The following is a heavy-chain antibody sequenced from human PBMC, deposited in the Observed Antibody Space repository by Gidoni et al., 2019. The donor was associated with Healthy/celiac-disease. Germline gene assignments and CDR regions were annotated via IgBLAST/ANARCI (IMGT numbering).Heavy chain of an antibody. D-gene: IGHD3-3*01. V-gene: IGHV3-30*18. CDR2: ISYDGSNK. CDR1: GSTFSSYG. Sequence: QVQLVESGGGVVQPGRSLRLSCAASGSTFSSYGMPWVRQAPGKGLEWVAVISYDGSNKYYADSVKGRFTISRDNSKNTLYLQMNSLRAEDTAVYYCAKDLNDFWSGYLYYYYGMDVWGQGTTVTVSS. CDR3: AKDLNDFWSGYLYYYYGMDV. J-gene: IGHJ6*02.